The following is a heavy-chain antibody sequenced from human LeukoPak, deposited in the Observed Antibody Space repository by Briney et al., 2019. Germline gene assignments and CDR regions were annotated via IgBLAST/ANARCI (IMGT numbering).Heavy chain of an antibody. CDR3: ARSLYYFDY. CDR2: ISTRGTTI. V-gene: IGHV3-11*01. J-gene: IGHJ4*02. CDR1: GFTFSDYY. Sequence: PGGSLRLSCAASGFTFSDYYMSWIRQAPGKGLECVSYISTRGTTIYYADSVKGRFTTSRDNAKNSLSLQMNSLRAEDTAVYYCARSLYYFDYWGQGTLVTVSS.